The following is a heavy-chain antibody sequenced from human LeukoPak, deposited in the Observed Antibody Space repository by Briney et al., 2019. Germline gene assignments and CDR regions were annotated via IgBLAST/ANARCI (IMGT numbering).Heavy chain of an antibody. V-gene: IGHV1-2*02. CDR2: INPNSGGT. CDR3: ARSHSRIVVVVAATLGY. CDR1: GYTFTGYY. D-gene: IGHD2-15*01. Sequence: ASVKVSCKASGYTFTGYYMHWVRQAPGQGREWMGWINPNSGGTNYAQKFQGRVTMTRDTSISTAYMELSRLRSDDTAVYYCARSHSRIVVVVAATLGYWGQGPVVTVSS. J-gene: IGHJ4*02.